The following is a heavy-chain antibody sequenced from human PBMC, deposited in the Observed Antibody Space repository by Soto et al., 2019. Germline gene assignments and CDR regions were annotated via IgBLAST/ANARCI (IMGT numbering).Heavy chain of an antibody. CDR1: GGSISSGGYY. V-gene: IGHV4-31*01. D-gene: IGHD3-10*01. CDR2: IYYSGST. Sequence: QVQLQESGPGLVKPSQTLSLTCTVSGGSISSGGYYWSWIRQHPGKGLEWIGYIYYSGSTYYNPSLKSPVTISVDTPKNHFSPKRSSVTAADTAVYDCARDLRGGSYGMDVWGQGTTVTFSS. CDR3: ARDLRGGSYGMDV. J-gene: IGHJ6*02.